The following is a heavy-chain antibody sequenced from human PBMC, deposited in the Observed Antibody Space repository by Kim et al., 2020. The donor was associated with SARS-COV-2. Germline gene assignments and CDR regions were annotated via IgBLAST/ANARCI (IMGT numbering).Heavy chain of an antibody. D-gene: IGHD1-26*01. CDR3: ARDLGDALGSSYYYYGMDV. CDR2: INSDGSST. J-gene: IGHJ6*02. Sequence: GGSLRLSCAASGFTFSSYWMHWVRQAPGKGLVWVSRINSDGSSTSYADSVKGRFTISRDNAKNTLYLQMNSLRAEDTAVYYCARDLGDALGSSYYYYGMDVWGQGTTVTVSS. V-gene: IGHV3-74*01. CDR1: GFTFSSYW.